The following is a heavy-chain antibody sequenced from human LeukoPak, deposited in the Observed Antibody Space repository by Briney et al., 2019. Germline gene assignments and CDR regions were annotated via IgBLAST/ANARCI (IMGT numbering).Heavy chain of an antibody. J-gene: IGHJ4*02. CDR3: ARGWREFYFEY. CDR1: GFTFSSYG. Sequence: SGGSLRLSCAASGFTFSSYGMHWVRQAPGKGLEWVAVISYDGSNKYYADSVKGRFTISRDNARNSLYLHMNSLRDEDTAVYYCARGWREFYFEYWGRGNLVSVSS. D-gene: IGHD3-3*01. V-gene: IGHV3-30*03. CDR2: ISYDGSNK.